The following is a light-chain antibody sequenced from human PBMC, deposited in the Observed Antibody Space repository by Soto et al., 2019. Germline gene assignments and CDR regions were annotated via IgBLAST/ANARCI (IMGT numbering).Light chain of an antibody. CDR1: QGVTTN. CDR2: DVS. Sequence: EIVMTQSPASLSVSPGERVSRSCRAGQGVTTNFAWYQQKSGQSPRLLIYDVSTRATGIPARFSGSGSGTDFTLTISSLEPEDFAVYYCQQRSNWITFGQGTRLEIK. J-gene: IGKJ5*01. CDR3: QQRSNWIT. V-gene: IGKV3D-11*01.